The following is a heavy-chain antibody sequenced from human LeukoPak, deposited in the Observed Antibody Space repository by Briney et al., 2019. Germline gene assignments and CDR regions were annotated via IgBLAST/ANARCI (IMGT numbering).Heavy chain of an antibody. Sequence: PGRSLRLSCAASGFTFSSYGMHWVRQAPGKGLEWVAVESYDGSNQYYADSVEGRFTISRDNSKNTLSLQMTSLRAEDTAVYYCAKDGEESAGYYFDYWGQGTLVTVSS. CDR1: GFTFSSYG. D-gene: IGHD6-13*01. V-gene: IGHV3-30*18. CDR2: ESYDGSNQ. J-gene: IGHJ4*02. CDR3: AKDGEESAGYYFDY.